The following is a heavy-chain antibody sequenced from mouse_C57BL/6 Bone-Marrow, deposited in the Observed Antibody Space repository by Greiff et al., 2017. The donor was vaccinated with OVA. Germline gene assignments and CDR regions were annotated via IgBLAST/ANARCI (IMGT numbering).Heavy chain of an antibody. D-gene: IGHD2-4*01. CDR3: ATSSYYEYDGWYFDV. Sequence: VQLQQSGAELVKPGASVKISCKASGYAFSSYWMNWVKQRPGKGLEWIGQIYPGDGDTNYNGKFKGKATLTADKSSSTAYMQLSSLTSEDSAVYFCATSSYYEYDGWYFDVWGTGTTVTVSS. V-gene: IGHV1-80*01. CDR2: IYPGDGDT. CDR1: GYAFSSYW. J-gene: IGHJ1*03.